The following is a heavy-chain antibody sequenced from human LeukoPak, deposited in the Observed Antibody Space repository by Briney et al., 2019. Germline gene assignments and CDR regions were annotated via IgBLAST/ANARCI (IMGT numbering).Heavy chain of an antibody. CDR2: IYYSGST. CDR3: ARSYRSGGGCYWFDP. D-gene: IGHD2-15*01. V-gene: IGHV4-59*08. CDR1: GGSISSYY. Sequence: SETLSLTCTVSGGSISSYYWSWIRQPPGKGLEWIGYIYYSGSTNYNPSLKSRVTISVDTSKNQFSLKLSSVTAADTAVYYCARSYRSGGGCYWFDPWGQGTLVTVSS. J-gene: IGHJ5*02.